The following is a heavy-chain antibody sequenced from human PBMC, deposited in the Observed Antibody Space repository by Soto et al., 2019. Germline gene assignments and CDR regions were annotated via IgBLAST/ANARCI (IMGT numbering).Heavy chain of an antibody. D-gene: IGHD3-3*01. CDR3: ARGLFLDY. CDR1: GFTFSNYW. Sequence: EVQLVESGGGLVQPGGSLRLSCATSGFTFSNYWMHWVRQAPGKGPVWVSRINEDESNTNYADSVKARFTISRDNAKNTRYLQMNSLRAEDTAVYYCARGLFLDYWGQGTRVTVSS. J-gene: IGHJ4*02. CDR2: INEDESNT. V-gene: IGHV3-74*01.